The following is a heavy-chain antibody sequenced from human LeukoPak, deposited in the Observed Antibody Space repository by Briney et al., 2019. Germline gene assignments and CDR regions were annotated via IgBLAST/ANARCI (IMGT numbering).Heavy chain of an antibody. CDR3: ARDFSSGCVDY. CDR1: AFTFTAYG. CDR2: IWHDGTDK. J-gene: IGHJ4*02. Sequence: GGSLRLSCAASAFTFTAYGMHWVRQPPGRGLEWVAIIWHDGTDKYYADSVKGRLTVSRDNSRNTLYLQMSSLRVEDTAVYYCARDFSSGCVDYWGQGTLVTVSS. V-gene: IGHV3-33*01. D-gene: IGHD6-19*01.